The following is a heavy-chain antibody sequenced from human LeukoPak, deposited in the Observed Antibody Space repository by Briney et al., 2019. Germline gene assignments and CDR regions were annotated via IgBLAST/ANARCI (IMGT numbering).Heavy chain of an antibody. Sequence: SQTLSLTCTVSGGSISSGGYYWSWIRQPPGKGLEWIGYIYHSGSTYYNPSLKSRVTISVDTSKNQFSLKLSSVTAADTAVYYCARSVYGGNSGGVYPYWGQGTLVTVSS. CDR1: GGSISSGGYY. CDR3: ARSVYGGNSGGVYPY. J-gene: IGHJ4*02. CDR2: IYHSGST. V-gene: IGHV4-30-2*01. D-gene: IGHD4-23*01.